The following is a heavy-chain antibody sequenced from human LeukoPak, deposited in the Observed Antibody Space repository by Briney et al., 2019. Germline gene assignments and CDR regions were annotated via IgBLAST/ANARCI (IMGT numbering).Heavy chain of an antibody. V-gene: IGHV3-23*01. CDR1: GFIFSGYN. D-gene: IGHD5-18*01. Sequence: GGSLRLSCAGSGFIFSGYNMNWVRQAPGKGLEWVSGISGSGGGTYYADSVKGRFTISRDNSKNTLYLQMNSLRAEDTAVYYCAKGGLYGYAFDYWGQGTLVTVSS. J-gene: IGHJ4*02. CDR3: AKGGLYGYAFDY. CDR2: ISGSGGGT.